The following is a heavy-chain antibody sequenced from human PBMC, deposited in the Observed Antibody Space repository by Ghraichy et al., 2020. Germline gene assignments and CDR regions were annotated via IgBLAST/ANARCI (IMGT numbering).Heavy chain of an antibody. CDR2: INHSGST. CDR1: GGSFSGYY. J-gene: IGHJ5*02. D-gene: IGHD2-15*01. V-gene: IGHV4-34*01. CDR3: ARGVVQWWYPGRWFDP. Sequence: SETLSLTCAVYGGSFSGYYWSWIRQPPGKGLEWIGEINHSGSTNYNPSLKSRVTISVDTSKNQFSLKLSSVTAADTAVYYCARGVVQWWYPGRWFDPWGQGTLVTVSS.